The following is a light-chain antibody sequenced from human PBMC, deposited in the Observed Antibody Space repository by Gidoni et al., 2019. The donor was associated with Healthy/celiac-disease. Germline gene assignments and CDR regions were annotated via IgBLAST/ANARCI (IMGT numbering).Light chain of an antibody. Sequence: ELAMTQSPATLSVSPGDRATLSCRASQSVSSNLAWYQQKPGQAPRLLIYGASTRATGIPARFSGSGSGTEFTLTISSLQSEDFAVYYCQQCNNWPLTFGQXTRLEIK. V-gene: IGKV3-15*01. CDR3: QQCNNWPLT. CDR2: GAS. CDR1: QSVSSN. J-gene: IGKJ5*01.